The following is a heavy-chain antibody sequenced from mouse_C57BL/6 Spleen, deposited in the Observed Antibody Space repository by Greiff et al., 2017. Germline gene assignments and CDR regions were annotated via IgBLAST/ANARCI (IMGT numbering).Heavy chain of an antibody. CDR1: GYAFSSSW. J-gene: IGHJ4*01. Sequence: QVQLQQSGPELVKPGASVKISCKASGYAFSSSWMNWVKQRPGKGLEWIGRIYPGDGDTNYNGKFKGKATLTADKSSSTAYMQLSSLTSEDSAVYFCAREDGNYAMDYWGQGTSVTVSS. V-gene: IGHV1-82*01. CDR2: IYPGDGDT. CDR3: AREDGNYAMDY.